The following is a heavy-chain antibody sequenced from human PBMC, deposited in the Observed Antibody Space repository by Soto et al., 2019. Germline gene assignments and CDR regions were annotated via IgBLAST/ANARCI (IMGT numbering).Heavy chain of an antibody. D-gene: IGHD5-18*01. CDR2: IYSGGST. CDR1: GFTVSSNY. V-gene: IGHV3-66*01. CDR3: AREGGYSYGGGYYYYCGMDV. J-gene: IGHJ6*02. Sequence: EVQLVESGGGLVQPGGSLRLSCAASGFTVSSNYMSWVRQAPGKGLEWVSVIYSGGSTYYADSVKGRFTISRDNSKNTRYLQMNRVRAEDTAVYYCAREGGYSYGGGYYYYCGMDVWGQGTTVTVSS.